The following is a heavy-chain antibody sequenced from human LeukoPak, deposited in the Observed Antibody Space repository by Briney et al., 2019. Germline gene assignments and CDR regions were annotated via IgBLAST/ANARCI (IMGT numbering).Heavy chain of an antibody. CDR3: AKDPGGSSWHLDY. CDR2: ISGSGGST. J-gene: IGHJ4*02. V-gene: IGHV3-23*01. D-gene: IGHD6-13*01. Sequence: GGSLRLSCAASGFTFSSYAMSWVRQAPGKGLEWVSAISGSGGSTYYADSVKGRFTNSRDNSKNTLYLQMNSLRAEDTAVYYCAKDPGGSSWHLDYWGQGTLVTVSS. CDR1: GFTFSSYA.